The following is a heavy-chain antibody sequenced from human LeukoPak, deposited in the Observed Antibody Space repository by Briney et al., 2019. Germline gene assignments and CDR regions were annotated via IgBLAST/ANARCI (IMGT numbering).Heavy chain of an antibody. CDR2: ISGSGGRT. Sequence: GGSLRLSCAASGFTFSSYSMNWVRQAPGKGLEWISVISGSGGRTDYADSVKGRFTISRDNSKNTLYLQMNSLKTEDTAVYYCAQLLQGYWGQGSLVTVSS. J-gene: IGHJ4*02. CDR1: GFTFSSYS. V-gene: IGHV3-23*01. CDR3: AQLLQGY. D-gene: IGHD2-2*01.